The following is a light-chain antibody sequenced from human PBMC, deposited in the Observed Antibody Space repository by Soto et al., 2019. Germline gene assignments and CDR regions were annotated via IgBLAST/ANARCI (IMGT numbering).Light chain of an antibody. V-gene: IGKV3-20*01. CDR2: AAS. Sequence: IVLTQAPCTLSLSPGERATLSWRVSQSVSSSYFAWYQQKPGPPPLLLIYAASSRATGIPDRFSGSGSGIGFTLTISRLQPEDFAVYYWQQYGSSLITFGQGTRLEIK. CDR1: QSVSSSY. CDR3: QQYGSSLIT. J-gene: IGKJ5*01.